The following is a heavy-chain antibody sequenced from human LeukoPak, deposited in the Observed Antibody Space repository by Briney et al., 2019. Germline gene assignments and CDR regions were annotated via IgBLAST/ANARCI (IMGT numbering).Heavy chain of an antibody. Sequence: ASVKVSCKASGYTFTSYYLHWVRQAPGQGLEWMGVINPSGGSTSYAQKFQGRVTMTRDTSTSTVYMELSSLRSEDTAVYYCARVGDLGAFDIWGQGTMVTVSS. CDR1: GYTFTSYY. CDR3: ARVGDLGAFDI. J-gene: IGHJ3*02. CDR2: INPSGGST. D-gene: IGHD3-10*01. V-gene: IGHV1-46*01.